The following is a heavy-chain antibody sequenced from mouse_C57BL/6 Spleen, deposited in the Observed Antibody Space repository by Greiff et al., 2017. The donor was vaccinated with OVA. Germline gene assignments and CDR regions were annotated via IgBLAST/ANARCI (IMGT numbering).Heavy chain of an antibody. CDR3: ARHEEGYDYYAMDY. V-gene: IGHV5-6*01. CDR2: ISSGASYT. CDR1: GFTFSSYG. J-gene: IGHJ4*01. Sequence: EVQGVESGGDLVKPGGSLKLSCAASGFTFSSYGMSWVRQTPDKRLEWVATISSGASYTYYPDSVKGRFTISRDNAKNTLYLQMSSLKSEDTAMYYCARHEEGYDYYAMDYWGQGTSVTVSS. D-gene: IGHD2-10*02.